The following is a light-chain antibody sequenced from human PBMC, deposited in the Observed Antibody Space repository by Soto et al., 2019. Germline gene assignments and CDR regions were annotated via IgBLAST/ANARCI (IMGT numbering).Light chain of an antibody. V-gene: IGKV2-28*01. Sequence: DLVLTQTPLSLPVTPGEPASISCSSSQSLLHSTGYNYLAWYLQKPGQSPQLLIYLGSNRASGVPDRFSGSGSGTDFTLKISRVGAEDVGVYYCMQPLQSWTFGQGTKVDIK. CDR1: QSLLHSTGYNY. CDR3: MQPLQSWT. CDR2: LGS. J-gene: IGKJ1*01.